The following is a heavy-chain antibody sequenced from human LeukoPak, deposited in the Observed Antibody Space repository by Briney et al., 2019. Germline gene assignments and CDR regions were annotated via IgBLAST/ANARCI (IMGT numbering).Heavy chain of an antibody. CDR1: GFTFSTYG. Sequence: GRSLRLSCAASGFTFSTYGMHWVRQAPGTGLEWVAVIWYDGSNKYYADSVKGRFTISRDNPKNTLYLQMNSLRAEDTAVYYCARAGYCSGGSCYGMDVWGQGATVTVSS. CDR2: IWYDGSNK. J-gene: IGHJ6*02. D-gene: IGHD2-15*01. CDR3: ARAGYCSGGSCYGMDV. V-gene: IGHV3-33*01.